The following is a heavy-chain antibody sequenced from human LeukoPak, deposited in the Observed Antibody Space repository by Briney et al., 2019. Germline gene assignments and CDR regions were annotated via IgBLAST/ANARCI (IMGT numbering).Heavy chain of an antibody. J-gene: IGHJ4*02. D-gene: IGHD6-13*01. Sequence: SETLSLTCTVSGGSISSYYWSWIRQPPGKGLEWIGEINHSGSTNYNPSLKSRVTISVDTSKNQFSLKLSSVTAADTAVYYCARGRYRYSSSSSLDYWGQGTLVTVSP. CDR2: INHSGST. CDR3: ARGRYRYSSSSSLDY. V-gene: IGHV4-34*01. CDR1: GGSISSYY.